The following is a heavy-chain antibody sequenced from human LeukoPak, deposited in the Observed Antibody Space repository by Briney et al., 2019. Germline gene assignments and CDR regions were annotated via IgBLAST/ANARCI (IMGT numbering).Heavy chain of an antibody. CDR3: AHSGAYYYDSSGFDY. CDR1: GFSLSTSGVG. CDR2: IYWDDDR. V-gene: IGHV2-5*02. D-gene: IGHD3-22*01. J-gene: IGHJ4*02. Sequence: ESGPTLANPTQPLTLTCTFSGFSLSTSGVGVGWIRQPPGKALEWLALIYWDDDRRYSPSLKSRLTITKDTSKNQVVLTMTNMDPVDTATYYCAHSGAYYYDSSGFDYWGQGTLVTVSS.